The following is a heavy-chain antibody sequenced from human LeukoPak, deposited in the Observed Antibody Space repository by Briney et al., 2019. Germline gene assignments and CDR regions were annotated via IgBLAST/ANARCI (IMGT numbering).Heavy chain of an antibody. J-gene: IGHJ4*02. CDR1: GGSISSSSYY. D-gene: IGHD3-10*01. CDR2: IYTSGSS. Sequence: SETLSLACTVSGGSISSSSYYWGWIRQPAGKGLEWIGRIYTSGSSNYNPSLKSRVTMSVDTSKNQFSLKLSSVTAADTAVYYCARGRFGAFYDWGQGTLVTVSS. V-gene: IGHV4-61*02. CDR3: ARGRFGAFYD.